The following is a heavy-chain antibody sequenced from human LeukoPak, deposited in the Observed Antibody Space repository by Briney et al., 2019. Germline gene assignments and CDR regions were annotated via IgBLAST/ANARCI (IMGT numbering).Heavy chain of an antibody. CDR3: ARAGGSGYYYDSSGYYLHAFDI. D-gene: IGHD3-22*01. J-gene: IGHJ3*02. Sequence: ASVKVSCKASGYTFTGYYMHWVRQAPGQGLEWMGWINPNSGGTNYAQKFQGRVTMTRDTSISTAYMELSRLRSDDTAVYYCARAGGSGYYYDSSGYYLHAFDIWGQGTMVTVSS. V-gene: IGHV1-2*02. CDR1: GYTFTGYY. CDR2: INPNSGGT.